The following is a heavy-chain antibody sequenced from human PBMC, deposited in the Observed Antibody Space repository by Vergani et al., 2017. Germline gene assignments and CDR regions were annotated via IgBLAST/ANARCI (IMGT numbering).Heavy chain of an antibody. Sequence: EVQLVESGGGLVQPGGSLRLSCSASGFTFSSYAMHWVRQAPGKGLEYVSAISSNGGSTYYADSVKGRFTISRDNSKNTLYLQMSSLRAEDTAVYYCVLGSKWDIAVADPFDYWGQGTLVTVSS. D-gene: IGHD6-19*01. CDR3: VLGSKWDIAVADPFDY. CDR1: GFTFSSYA. CDR2: ISSNGGST. J-gene: IGHJ4*02. V-gene: IGHV3-64D*06.